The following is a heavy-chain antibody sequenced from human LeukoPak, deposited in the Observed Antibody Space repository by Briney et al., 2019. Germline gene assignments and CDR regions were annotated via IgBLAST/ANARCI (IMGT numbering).Heavy chain of an antibody. CDR2: ISDIGSI. Sequence: PSETLSLTCTVSGGPINSGGHYWSWIRQPPGKGLEWIAYISDIGSINYNPSLKSRVTISLDTSKNQFSLKLSSVTAADTAVYYCAGHHPRNTVDFWGQGTLVTVSS. J-gene: IGHJ4*02. V-gene: IGHV4-61*08. CDR1: GGPINSGGHY. CDR3: AGHHPRNTVDF. D-gene: IGHD2/OR15-2a*01.